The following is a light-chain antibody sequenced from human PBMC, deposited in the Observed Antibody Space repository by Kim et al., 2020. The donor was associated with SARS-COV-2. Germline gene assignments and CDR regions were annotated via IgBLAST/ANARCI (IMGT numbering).Light chain of an antibody. V-gene: IGKV1-5*03. Sequence: ASVGDRVTITCRASQSISSWLAWYQQKPGKAPKVLIYKASSLESGVPSRFSGSGSGTEFTLTISSLQPDDFATYYCQQYNSYPWTFGQGTKVDIK. CDR2: KAS. CDR3: QQYNSYPWT. CDR1: QSISSW. J-gene: IGKJ1*01.